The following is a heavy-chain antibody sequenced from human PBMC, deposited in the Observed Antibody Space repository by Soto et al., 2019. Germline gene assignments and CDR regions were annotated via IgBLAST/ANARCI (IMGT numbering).Heavy chain of an antibody. Sequence: QVRLVQSGAEVKKPGASVKVSCKASGYTFTSYTMHWVRQAPGQRLEWMGWLNAGNGNTKYSQKFQGRVTISRDTSARTAYMEMSSLRSEDTAVYYCASDFRCSLHYDSSGYSYWGQGTLVTVSS. D-gene: IGHD3-22*01. CDR2: LNAGNGNT. J-gene: IGHJ4*02. V-gene: IGHV1-3*01. CDR3: ASDFRCSLHYDSSGYSY. CDR1: GYTFTSYT.